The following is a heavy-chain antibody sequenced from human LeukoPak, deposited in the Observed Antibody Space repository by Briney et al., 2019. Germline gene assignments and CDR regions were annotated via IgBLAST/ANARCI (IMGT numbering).Heavy chain of an antibody. D-gene: IGHD2-2*01. J-gene: IGHJ6*03. CDR2: MNPNSGNT. Sequence: ASVKVSCKASGYIFTSYDINWVRHATGQGLEWMGWMNPNSGNTGYAQKFLGRVTITRNTSISTAYMELSSLRSEDTAVYYCARGPYCSSTSCSYYYYMDVWGKGTTVTVSS. CDR3: ARGPYCSSTSCSYYYYMDV. V-gene: IGHV1-8*03. CDR1: GYIFTSYD.